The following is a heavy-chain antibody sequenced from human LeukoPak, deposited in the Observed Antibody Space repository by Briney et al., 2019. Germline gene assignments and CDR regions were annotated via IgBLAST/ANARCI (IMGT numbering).Heavy chain of an antibody. CDR3: AKDPRCSSTSCYTGY. D-gene: IGHD2-2*02. CDR1: GFTVSSNY. CDR2: IYSGGST. J-gene: IGHJ4*02. V-gene: IGHV3-53*01. Sequence: GGSLRLSCAASGFTVSSNYMSWVRQAPGKGLEWVSVIYSGGSTYYADSVKGRFTISRDNSKNTLYLQMNSLRAEDTAVYYCAKDPRCSSTSCYTGYWGQGTLVTVSS.